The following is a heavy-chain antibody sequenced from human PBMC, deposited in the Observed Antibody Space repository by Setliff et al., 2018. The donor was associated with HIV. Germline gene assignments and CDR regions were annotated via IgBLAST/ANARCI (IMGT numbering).Heavy chain of an antibody. J-gene: IGHJ4*02. CDR3: AALGYSSTWNY. CDR1: GFTFSSYA. Sequence: GGSLRLSCAASGFTFSSYAMHWVRQAPGKGLEWVAFIRYDGTYKYYADSLKGRFTISRDNSKNTLFLQMDSLRAEDTAFYYCAALGYSSTWNYWGQGTLVTVSS. CDR2: IRYDGTYK. D-gene: IGHD6-13*01. V-gene: IGHV3-30*02.